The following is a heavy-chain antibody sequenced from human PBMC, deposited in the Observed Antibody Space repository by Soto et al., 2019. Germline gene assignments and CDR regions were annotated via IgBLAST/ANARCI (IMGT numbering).Heavy chain of an antibody. V-gene: IGHV3-13*01. CDR1: GFTFSSYD. CDR2: IGTAGDT. Sequence: GGSLRLSCAAFGFTFSSYDMHWVRQATGKGLEWVSAIGTAGDTYYPGSVKGRFTISRENAKNSWYLQTNSLSAGDTAVYDCARVAGNAFDIWGQGTMVTVSS. J-gene: IGHJ3*02. CDR3: ARVAGNAFDI.